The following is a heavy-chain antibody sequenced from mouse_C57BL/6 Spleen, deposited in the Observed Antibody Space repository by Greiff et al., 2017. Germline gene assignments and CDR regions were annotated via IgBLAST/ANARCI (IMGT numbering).Heavy chain of an antibody. J-gene: IGHJ1*03. V-gene: IGHV1-9*01. CDR3: ACACYYGSSYWYFDV. CDR2: ILPGSGST. D-gene: IGHD1-1*01. CDR1: GYTFTGYW. Sequence: QVQLKESGAELMKPGASVKLSCKATGYTFTGYWIEWVKQRPGHGLEWIGEILPGSGSTNYNAKFKGKATFTADTSSNTAYMQLTSLTTEDSAIXNGACACYYGSSYWYFDVWGTGTTVTVSS.